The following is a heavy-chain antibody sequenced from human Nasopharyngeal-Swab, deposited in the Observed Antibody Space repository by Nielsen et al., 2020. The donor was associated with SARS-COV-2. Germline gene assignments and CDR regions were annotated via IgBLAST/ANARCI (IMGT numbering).Heavy chain of an antibody. Sequence: WIRQPPGKGLEWVAVISYDGSNKYYADFVKGRFTISRDNSKNTLYLQMNSLRAEDTAVYYCAKDRRSWPKGSDYWGQGTLVTVSS. CDR2: ISYDGSNK. V-gene: IGHV3-30*18. J-gene: IGHJ4*02. CDR3: AKDRRSWPKGSDY. D-gene: IGHD1-26*01.